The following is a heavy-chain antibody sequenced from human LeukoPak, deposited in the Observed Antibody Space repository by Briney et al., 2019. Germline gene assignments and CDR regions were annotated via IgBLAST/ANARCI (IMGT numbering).Heavy chain of an antibody. CDR2: IRSKAYGGTT. Sequence: GRYLRLSCTASGFTFVDYALSWLRQAPGKGLEWVGFIRSKAYGGTTGYAASVKGRFTISRDDSKSIAYLQMNSLKTEDTAVYYRSRDKFVWFDPGGQGPVVTVTS. CDR3: SRDKFVWFDP. J-gene: IGHJ5*02. CDR1: GFTFVDYA. V-gene: IGHV3-49*03.